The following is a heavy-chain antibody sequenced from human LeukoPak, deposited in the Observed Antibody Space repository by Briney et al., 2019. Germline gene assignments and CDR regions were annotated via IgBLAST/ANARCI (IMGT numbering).Heavy chain of an antibody. CDR2: ITDSYNT. J-gene: IGHJ5*02. CDR3: VKGACSSGCSGNH. V-gene: IGHV3-23*01. Sequence: GGSLRLSCAASGIAFSDSAMYWVRQALGKGLECVSVITDSYNTYYGDSVKGRFTVSRDNSRKTLFLQMNSLRVDDTALYYCVKGACSSGCSGNHWGQGTRVIVSS. D-gene: IGHD6-19*01. CDR1: GIAFSDSA.